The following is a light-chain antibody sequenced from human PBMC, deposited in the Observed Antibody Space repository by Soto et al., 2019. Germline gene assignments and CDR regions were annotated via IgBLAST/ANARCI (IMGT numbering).Light chain of an antibody. CDR3: QQYNKWPGT. J-gene: IGKJ1*01. CDR1: QSVPGT. CDR2: GAS. Sequence: EIMLTQSPGTLSLSPGETATLSCRASQSVPGTYLAWYLQTPGQAPRLLIYGASTRATGIPARFSGSGSGTEFTLTISSLQSEDFAVYYCQQYNKWPGTFGQGTKVDIK. V-gene: IGKV3-15*01.